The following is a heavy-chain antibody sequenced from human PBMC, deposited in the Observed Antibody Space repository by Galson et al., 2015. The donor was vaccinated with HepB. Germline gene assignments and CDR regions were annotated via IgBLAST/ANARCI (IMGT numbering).Heavy chain of an antibody. CDR2: IYSGGNT. CDR1: GFTVSSMY. J-gene: IGHJ3*02. V-gene: IGHV3-53*01. D-gene: IGHD1-26*01. CDR3: ALRSGSPISNAFDI. Sequence: SLRLSCAASGFTVSSMYMSWVRQAPGKGLEWLSIIYSGGNTYYADSVKGRFTVSRDNSKNTMYLQMNSLRAEDTAVYYCALRSGSPISNAFDIWGQGTMVTVS.